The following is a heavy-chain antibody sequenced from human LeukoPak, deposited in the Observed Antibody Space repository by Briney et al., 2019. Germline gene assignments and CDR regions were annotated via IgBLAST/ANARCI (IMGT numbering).Heavy chain of an antibody. CDR3: ARAYSSGWSPPYYFDY. CDR2: IYHSGST. Sequence: PSETLSLTCAVSGGSISSGGYSWSWIRQPPGTGLEWIGYIYHSGSTYYNPSLKSRVTISVDRSKNQFSLKLSSVTAADTAVYYCARAYSSGWSPPYYFDYWGQGTLVTVSS. CDR1: GGSISSGGYS. D-gene: IGHD6-19*01. J-gene: IGHJ4*02. V-gene: IGHV4-30-2*01.